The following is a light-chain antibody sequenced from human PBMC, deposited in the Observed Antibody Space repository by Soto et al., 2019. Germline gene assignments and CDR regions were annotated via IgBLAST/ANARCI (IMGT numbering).Light chain of an antibody. CDR3: CSYAGGSYV. J-gene: IGLJ1*01. V-gene: IGLV2-11*01. CDR1: NSDVGGYNY. CDR2: DVN. Sequence: QSALTQPRSVSGSPGQSVAISCTGTNSDVGGYNYVSWYQEQPGKAPRVMIYDVNKRPSGVPDRFSGSKSGNTASLTISGLQAEDEADYYRCSYAGGSYVFGTGTKVTVL.